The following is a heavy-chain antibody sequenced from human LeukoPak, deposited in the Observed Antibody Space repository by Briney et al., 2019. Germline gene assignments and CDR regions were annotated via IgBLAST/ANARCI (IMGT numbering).Heavy chain of an antibody. V-gene: IGHV4-59*08. J-gene: IGHJ3*02. CDR3: ARHGDLRAGSGYFFWSAFDI. Sequence: PSETLSLTCTVSGGSIGSYYWSWIRQPPGKGLEWIGQIYHSWSTNYNPSLKSRVTVSVDTSKNQFSLKLSSATAADTAVYYCARHGDLRAGSGYFFWSAFDIWGQGTTVTVSS. CDR2: IYHSWST. D-gene: IGHD3-22*01. CDR1: GGSIGSYY.